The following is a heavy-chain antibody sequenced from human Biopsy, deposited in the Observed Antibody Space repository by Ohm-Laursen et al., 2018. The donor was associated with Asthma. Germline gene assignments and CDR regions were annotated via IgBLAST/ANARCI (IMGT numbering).Heavy chain of an antibody. CDR3: AGFCSGGNCPDH. Sequence: GTLSLTCTVSGGSISSDYWTWIRQPPGKGLEWIGNIHYSGSTYSNPSLKSRVTISVDTSKKQISLRLSSVIAADTAVYYCAGFCSGGNCPDHWGQGTLVTVSS. V-gene: IGHV4-59*01. CDR1: GGSISSDY. CDR2: IHYSGST. J-gene: IGHJ4*02. D-gene: IGHD2-15*01.